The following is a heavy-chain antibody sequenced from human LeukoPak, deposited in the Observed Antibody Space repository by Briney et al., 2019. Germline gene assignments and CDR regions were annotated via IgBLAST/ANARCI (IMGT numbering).Heavy chain of an antibody. V-gene: IGHV4-59*01. CDR3: ARGGGSSWPPTKYYYGIDV. CDR2: IYYSGST. J-gene: IGHJ6*04. D-gene: IGHD6-13*01. CDR1: AGSISTYY. Sequence: SETLSLTCTVSAGSISTYYWSWIRQPPGKGLEWIGNIYYSGSTNYSPSLKSRVTISVDTSKNQFSLNLRSVTAADTAVYYCARGGGSSWPPTKYYYGIDVWGKGTTITVSS.